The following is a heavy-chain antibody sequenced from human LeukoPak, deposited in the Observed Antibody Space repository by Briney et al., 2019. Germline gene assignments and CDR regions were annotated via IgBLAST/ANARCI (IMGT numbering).Heavy chain of an antibody. CDR1: GYRFTNYW. CDR2: LYPGDSGA. V-gene: IGHV5-51*01. J-gene: IGHJ3*02. Sequence: GESLKSSCKGSGYRFTNYWIGWVRQMPGKGLEWMGMLYPGDSGARFSLSFQGRVTMSVDRSINTAYLQWSSLRASDTAMYYCATSREVAGSHAFDIWGQGTVVTVSS. CDR3: ATSREVAGSHAFDI. D-gene: IGHD6-19*01.